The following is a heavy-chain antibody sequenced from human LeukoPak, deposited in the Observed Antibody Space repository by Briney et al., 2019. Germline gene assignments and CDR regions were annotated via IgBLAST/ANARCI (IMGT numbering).Heavy chain of an antibody. CDR2: INPNGGGT. J-gene: IGHJ4*02. CDR3: ARVVPRSEGYSGYDWQLDLSGYYFDY. D-gene: IGHD5-12*01. V-gene: IGHV1-2*02. Sequence: GASVKVSCKASGYTFTGYYMHWVRQAPGQGLEWMGWINPNGGGTNYAQKFQGRVTMTRDTSISTAYMELSRLRSDDTAVYYCARVVPRSEGYSGYDWQLDLSGYYFDYWGQGTLVTVSS. CDR1: GYTFTGYY.